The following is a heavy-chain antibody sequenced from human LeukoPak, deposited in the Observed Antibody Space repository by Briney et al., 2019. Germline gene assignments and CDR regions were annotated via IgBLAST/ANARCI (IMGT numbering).Heavy chain of an antibody. Sequence: ASVKVSCKASGGTFSSYAISWVRQAPGQGLEWMGGIIPIFGTANYAQKFQGRVTITADEATSTVYMELSSLRSEDTAVYYCARGRTEENHFGVVIYYYYGVDVWGQGTTVTVSS. V-gene: IGHV1-69*13. CDR1: GGTFSSYA. CDR3: ARGRTEENHFGVVIYYYYGVDV. CDR2: IIPIFGTA. D-gene: IGHD3-3*01. J-gene: IGHJ6*02.